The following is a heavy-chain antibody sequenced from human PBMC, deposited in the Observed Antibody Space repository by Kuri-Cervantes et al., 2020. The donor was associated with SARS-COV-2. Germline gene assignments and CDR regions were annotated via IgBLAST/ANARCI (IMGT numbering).Heavy chain of an antibody. J-gene: IGHJ4*02. Sequence: SLKISCAASGFTFSGHWIHWVRQAPGKGLVWVSRINPDGSYTNNADSVKGRFTLSRDNAKTMLFLQMNSLRAEDTAVYYCVRDGDHWDFDYWGQGTMVTVSS. V-gene: IGHV3-74*01. D-gene: IGHD7-27*01. CDR2: INPDGSYT. CDR3: VRDGDHWDFDY. CDR1: GFTFSGHW.